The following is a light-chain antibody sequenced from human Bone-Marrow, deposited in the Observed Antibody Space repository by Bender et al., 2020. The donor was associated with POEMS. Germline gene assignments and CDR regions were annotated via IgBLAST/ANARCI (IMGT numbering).Light chain of an antibody. CDR1: SSDIGDYNF. V-gene: IGLV2-8*01. CDR3: QSWGSNTAV. Sequence: QSALTQPASVSGSPGQSVTISCAGTSSDIGDYNFVSWYQQHPGKAPKLIIYEVTKRPSGIPERFSGSTSGNTASLTISGTQTMDEADYYCQSWGSNTAVFGGGTKLTVL. J-gene: IGLJ2*01. CDR2: EVT.